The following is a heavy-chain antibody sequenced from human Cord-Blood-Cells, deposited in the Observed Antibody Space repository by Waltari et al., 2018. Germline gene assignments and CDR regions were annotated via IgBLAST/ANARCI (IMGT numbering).Heavy chain of an antibody. D-gene: IGHD3-10*01. J-gene: IGHJ3*02. CDR1: GGSFSGYY. CDR2: INHSGRT. CDR3: ASAMVRGVGHAFDI. Sequence: QVQLQQWGAGLLKPSETLSRTCAVYGGSFSGYYWSWIRQPPGKGLEWIGEINHSGRTNYNPSLKSRVTISVDTSKNQFSLKLSSVTAADTAVYYCASAMVRGVGHAFDIWGQGTMVTVSS. V-gene: IGHV4-34*01.